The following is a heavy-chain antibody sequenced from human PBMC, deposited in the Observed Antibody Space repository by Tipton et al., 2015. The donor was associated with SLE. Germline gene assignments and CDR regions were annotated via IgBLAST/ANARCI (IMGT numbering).Heavy chain of an antibody. CDR2: INPNSGDT. V-gene: IGHV1-2*02. D-gene: IGHD2-21*01. CDR3: ARARSVIDIRAYYFLDY. Sequence: QLVQSGAEVKKPGTSVKVSCKASGYTFADHYMHWVRQAPGQGLEWMGWINPNSGDTHYAQKFQGRVTMTRDTSITTVYLELSTLRSDDTAVYYCARARSVIDIRAYYFLDYWGQGTLVTVSS. CDR1: GYTFADHY. J-gene: IGHJ4*02.